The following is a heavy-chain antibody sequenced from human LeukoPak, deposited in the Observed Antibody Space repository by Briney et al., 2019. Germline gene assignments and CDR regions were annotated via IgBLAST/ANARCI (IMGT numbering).Heavy chain of an antibody. CDR1: GFTFSSYS. D-gene: IGHD6-19*01. V-gene: IGHV3-21*01. Sequence: GGSLRLSCAASGFTFSSYSMNWVRQAPGKGLEWVSSISSSSSYIYYADSVKGRFTISRDNAKNSLYLQMNSLRAEDTAVYHCARDRGSGWFDPWGQGTLVTVSS. CDR3: ARDRGSGWFDP. CDR2: ISSSSSYI. J-gene: IGHJ5*02.